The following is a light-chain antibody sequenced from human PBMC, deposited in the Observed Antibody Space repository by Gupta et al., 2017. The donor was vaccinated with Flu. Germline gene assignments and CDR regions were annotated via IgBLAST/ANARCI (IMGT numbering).Light chain of an antibody. V-gene: IGKV2-24*01. CDR2: RVS. J-gene: IGKJ4*01. CDR3: IQATLLPLT. Sequence: VMTETPLSSPVTLGQSTSISCTSSESLVHDDARTYLSWLPLRPGQPPRLLFYRVSERFSGVPYRFSASGAGTDFTLKISSVRPEDVGIYYCIQATLLPLTLGGGTKVEIK. CDR1: ESLVHDDARTY.